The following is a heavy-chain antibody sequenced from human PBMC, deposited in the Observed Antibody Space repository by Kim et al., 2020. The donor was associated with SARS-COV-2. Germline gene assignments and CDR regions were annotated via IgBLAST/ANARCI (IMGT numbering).Heavy chain of an antibody. CDR2: IKSDSSIT. CDR3: ARGRGSYDYRDHWFDP. D-gene: IGHD3-16*01. CDR1: GFTFSSQS. V-gene: IGHV3-48*04. J-gene: IGHJ5*02. Sequence: GGSLRLSCAASGFTFSSQSMNWVRQAPGKGLEWISYIKSDSSITSYADSVKGRFTVSRDNAQNSLFLQMNSLRAEDTAVYYCARGRGSYDYRDHWFDPWGQGTLVTVSS.